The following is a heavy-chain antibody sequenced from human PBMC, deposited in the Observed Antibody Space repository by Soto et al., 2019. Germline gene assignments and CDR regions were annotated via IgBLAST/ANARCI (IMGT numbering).Heavy chain of an antibody. Sequence: AGGSLRLSCAASGFTFISYAMSWVRQAPGKGLEWVSSISGSGGSTYYADSVKGRLTISRDNSKNTLYLQMHSLRAEDTAVYYCAKSGRGSGSEYYYYYYMDVWGKGTTVTVSS. CDR3: AKSGRGSGSEYYYYYYMDV. CDR2: ISGSGGST. CDR1: GFTFISYA. J-gene: IGHJ6*03. V-gene: IGHV3-23*01. D-gene: IGHD3-10*01.